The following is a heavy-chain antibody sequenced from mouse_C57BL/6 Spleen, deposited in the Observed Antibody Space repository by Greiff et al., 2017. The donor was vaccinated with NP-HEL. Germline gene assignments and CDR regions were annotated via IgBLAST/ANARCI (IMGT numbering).Heavy chain of an antibody. CDR3: ARQGTVVGYAMDY. V-gene: IGHV5-6*02. CDR2: ISSGGRNT. Sequence: EVKLEESGGDLVKPGGGRKRSGAGSGFTFSSYGMSWVRQTPDKRLEWVATISSGGRNTYYPDSVKGRFTISRDNAKNTLYLQMSSLKSEDTAMYYCARQGTVVGYAMDYWGQGTSVTVSS. CDR1: GFTFSSYG. D-gene: IGHD1-1*01. J-gene: IGHJ4*01.